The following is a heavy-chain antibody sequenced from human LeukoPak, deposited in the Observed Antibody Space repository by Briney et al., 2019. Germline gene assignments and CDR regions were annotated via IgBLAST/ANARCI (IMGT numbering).Heavy chain of an antibody. CDR1: GVSINNNY. Sequence: SETLSLTCSVSGVSINNNYWSWIRHPPGKRLEWIGYIYYSRSTNYNPSLKSRVTLSVDKSKNQFSLKLTSVTAADTAVYYCARGRGASDYWGQGTLVTVSS. CDR3: ARGRGASDY. CDR2: IYYSRST. J-gene: IGHJ4*02. V-gene: IGHV4-59*01.